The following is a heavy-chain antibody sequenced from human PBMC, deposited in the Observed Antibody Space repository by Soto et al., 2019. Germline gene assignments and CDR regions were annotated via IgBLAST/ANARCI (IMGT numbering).Heavy chain of an antibody. D-gene: IGHD3-10*01. CDR1: GFTFKRAW. Sequence: EVQLVESGGGLVKPGGSLTLSCAASGFTFKRAWMNWVRQAPGKGLEWVGRIKSGIDGEATDYGAPVKGRFTISRDDSRNTLSLQTNNLKTEDTAIYYCSTGLGTYYSRFDYWGRGTLVTVSS. CDR2: IKSGIDGEAT. J-gene: IGHJ4*02. V-gene: IGHV3-15*07. CDR3: STGLGTYYSRFDY.